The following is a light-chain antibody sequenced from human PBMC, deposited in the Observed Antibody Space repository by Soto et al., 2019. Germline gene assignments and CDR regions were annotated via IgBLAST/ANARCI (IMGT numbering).Light chain of an antibody. Sequence: QSVLTQPPSVSGAPGQRVTISCTGSSSNIGANYDVHWYQQLPGTAPKLMIYEVSYRPSGVSNRFSGSKSGNTASLTISGLQAEDEADYYCSSYTSNSTLVFGGGTKVTVL. CDR3: SSYTSNSTLV. J-gene: IGLJ2*01. CDR2: EVS. V-gene: IGLV1-40*01. CDR1: SSNIGANYD.